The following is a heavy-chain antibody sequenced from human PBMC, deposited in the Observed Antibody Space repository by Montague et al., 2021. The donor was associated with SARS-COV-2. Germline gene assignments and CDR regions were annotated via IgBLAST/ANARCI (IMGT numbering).Heavy chain of an antibody. CDR1: GFTFSSYE. CDR3: ARRASYYDFWSGSMEYFDY. V-gene: IGHV3-48*03. CDR2: ISSSGSTI. Sequence: SRRLSLSASGFTFSSYEMNWVRQAPGKGLEWVSYISSSGSTIYYADSVKGRFTISRDNAKNSLYLQMNSLRAEDTAVYYCARRASYYDFWSGSMEYFDYWGQGTLVTVSS. D-gene: IGHD3-3*01. J-gene: IGHJ4*02.